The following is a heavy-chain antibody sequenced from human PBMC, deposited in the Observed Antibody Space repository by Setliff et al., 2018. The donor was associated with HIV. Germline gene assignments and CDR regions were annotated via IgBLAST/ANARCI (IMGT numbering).Heavy chain of an antibody. V-gene: IGHV1-69*05. CDR3: ARGGGVLRYFDFPLFICGKRGCFDI. CDR1: GGTFSSYA. Sequence: SVKVSCKASGGTFSSYAISWVRQAPGQGLEWMGGIIPIFGTANYAQRFQGRVTITTDESTSTAYMELSSLRSEDTAVYYCARGGGVLRYFDFPLFICGKRGCFDIWGQGTMVTVSS. D-gene: IGHD3-9*01. CDR2: IIPIFGTA. J-gene: IGHJ3*02.